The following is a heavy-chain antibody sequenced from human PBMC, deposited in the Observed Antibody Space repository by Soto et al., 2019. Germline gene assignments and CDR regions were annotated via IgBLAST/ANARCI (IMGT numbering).Heavy chain of an antibody. CDR3: ARRIPFGYGMDV. V-gene: IGHV3-64*01. CDR2: IASNGGNT. D-gene: IGHD2-21*01. CDR1: GFTFSTFD. J-gene: IGHJ6*02. Sequence: GGSLRLSCAASGFTFSTFDMTWVRQAPGKGLEYVSVIASNGGNTDYANSVKGRFTISRDNSKNTLYLQMGSLRAEDMAVYYCARRIPFGYGMDVWGQGTTVTVSS.